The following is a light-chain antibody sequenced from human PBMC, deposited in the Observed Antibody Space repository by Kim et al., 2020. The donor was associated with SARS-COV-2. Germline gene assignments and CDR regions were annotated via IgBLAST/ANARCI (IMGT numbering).Light chain of an antibody. CDR3: QAWDRNIVV. Sequence: SYELTQPPSVSVSPGQTASITCSGDKLGDKYACWYQQRPGQSPVMVIYEGAKRPSGIPERFSGSNSGNTATLTISGTQAADEADYFCQAWDRNIVVFGGGTQLTVL. V-gene: IGLV3-1*01. CDR1: KLGDKY. CDR2: EGA. J-gene: IGLJ3*02.